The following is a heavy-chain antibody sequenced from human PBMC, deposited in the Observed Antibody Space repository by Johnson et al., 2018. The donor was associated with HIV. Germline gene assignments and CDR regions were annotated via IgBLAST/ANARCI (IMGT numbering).Heavy chain of an antibody. CDR1: GFTFSTYA. CDR3: AIPYYYDSGVYN. Sequence: VQLVESGGGLVQPGGSLRLSCAASGFTFSTYAMHWVRQAPGKGLEYVSAISKNGDSTYYADSVRGRFTISRDNSNNTLFLQMGSLRVEDMAVYYCAIPYYYDSGVYNWGQGTMVTVSS. D-gene: IGHD3-22*01. CDR2: ISKNGDST. J-gene: IGHJ3*01. V-gene: IGHV3-64*07.